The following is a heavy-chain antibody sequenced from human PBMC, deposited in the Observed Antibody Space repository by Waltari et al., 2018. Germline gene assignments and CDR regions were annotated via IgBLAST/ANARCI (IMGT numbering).Heavy chain of an antibody. CDR3: ARDRFGFGYCGGDCYSAWFDP. D-gene: IGHD2-21*01. CDR2: ISSSSSYI. J-gene: IGHJ5*02. Sequence: EVQLVESGGGLVKPGGSLRLSCAASGFTFSSYSMNWARQAPGKGLEGVSSISSSSSYIYYADSVKGRFTISRDNAKNSLYLQMNSLRAEDTAVYYCARDRFGFGYCGGDCYSAWFDPWGQGTLVTVSS. V-gene: IGHV3-21*01. CDR1: GFTFSSYS.